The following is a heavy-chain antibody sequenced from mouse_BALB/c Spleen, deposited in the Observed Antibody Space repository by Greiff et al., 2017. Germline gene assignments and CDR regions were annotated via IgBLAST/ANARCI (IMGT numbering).Heavy chain of an antibody. D-gene: IGHD4-1*01. CDR3: ARRRDWDSYYAMDY. V-gene: IGHV1-7*01. J-gene: IGHJ4*01. CDR1: GYTFTSYW. CDR2: INPSTGYT. Sequence: QVQLQQSGAELAKPGASVKMSCKASGYTFTSYWMHWVKQRPGQGLEWIGYINPSTGYTEYNQKFKDKATLTADKSSSTAYMQLNSLTSEDSAVYYCARRRDWDSYYAMDYWGQGTSVTVSS.